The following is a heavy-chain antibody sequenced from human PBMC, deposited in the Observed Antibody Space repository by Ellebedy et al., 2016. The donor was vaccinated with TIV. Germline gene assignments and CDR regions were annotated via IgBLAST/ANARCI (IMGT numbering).Heavy chain of an antibody. V-gene: IGHV3-23*01. CDR3: AKDRFSSAWYGGYFDY. CDR1: GFTFSSYA. J-gene: IGHJ4*02. Sequence: GESRKISCAASGFTFSSYAMSWVRQAPGKGLEWVSAISGSGDSPHYADSVKGRFTISRDTSKNTLYLKMNSLRAEDTAVYYCAKDRFSSAWYGGYFDYWGQGTLVTVSS. CDR2: ISGSGDSP. D-gene: IGHD6-19*01.